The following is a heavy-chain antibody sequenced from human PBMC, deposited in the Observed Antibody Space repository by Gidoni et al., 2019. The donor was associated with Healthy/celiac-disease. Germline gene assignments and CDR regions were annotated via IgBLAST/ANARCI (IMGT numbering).Heavy chain of an antibody. Sequence: QVQLQQWGAGLLKPSETLSLPCAVYGGSFSGYYCSWIRQPPGKGLEWIGEINHSGSTNYNPSLKSRVTISVDTSKNQFSLKLSSVTAADTAVYYCARERGTRYCSGGSCYAEYFQHWGQGTLVTVSS. CDR3: ARERGTRYCSGGSCYAEYFQH. V-gene: IGHV4-34*01. J-gene: IGHJ1*01. CDR2: INHSGST. D-gene: IGHD2-15*01. CDR1: GGSFSGYY.